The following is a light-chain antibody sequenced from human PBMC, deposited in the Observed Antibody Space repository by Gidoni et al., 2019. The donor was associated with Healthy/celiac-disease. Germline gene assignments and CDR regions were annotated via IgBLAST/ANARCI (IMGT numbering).Light chain of an antibody. CDR1: QSISSY. V-gene: IGKV1-39*01. CDR3: QQSYSTPPT. J-gene: IGKJ4*01. CDR2: AAS. Sequence: DIQMTQSPSSLSASVGDRVTITCRASQSISSYLNWYQQKPGKAPKLLIYAASRLQSGVPSGFSGSGSGTDFTLTISSLQPEDFATYYCQQSYSTPPTFGGGTKVEI.